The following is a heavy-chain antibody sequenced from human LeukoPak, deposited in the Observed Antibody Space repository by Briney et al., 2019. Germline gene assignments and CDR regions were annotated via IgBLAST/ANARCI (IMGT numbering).Heavy chain of an antibody. CDR2: ILYDGSKK. Sequence: GGSLRLSCAASGFIFSSYNMHWVRQAPDKGLEWVAAILYDGSKKYYADSVKGRFTISRDNSKNTLYLQMNSLRAEDTAVYYCAKGWLQRALYYFDYWGQGTLVTVSS. CDR1: GFIFSSYN. V-gene: IGHV3-30*18. CDR3: AKGWLQRALYYFDY. D-gene: IGHD5-24*01. J-gene: IGHJ4*02.